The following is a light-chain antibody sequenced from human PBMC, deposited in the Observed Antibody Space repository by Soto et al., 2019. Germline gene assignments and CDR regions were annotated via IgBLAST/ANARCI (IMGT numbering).Light chain of an antibody. CDR1: QSISKW. V-gene: IGKV1-5*03. Sequence: DIKMTQSPSTLSAFVGDRVTITCRATQSISKWLAWYQQKPGKAPKLLIYEASSLDSGVPSRFSGSGSGTEFSLTISSLQPDDFATYYCQHQSYRLGQGTRLEIK. CDR2: EAS. J-gene: IGKJ2*03. CDR3: QHQSYR.